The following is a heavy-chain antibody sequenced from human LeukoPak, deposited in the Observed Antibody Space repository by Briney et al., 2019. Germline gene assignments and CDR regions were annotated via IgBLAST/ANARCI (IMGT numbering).Heavy chain of an antibody. CDR2: INPYSGGT. Sequence: ASVKVSCKASGHIFTGYYMHWVRQAPGQGLEWMGWINPYSGGTNYAQRFQDRVTMSRDTSISTVYMELSSLRSDDTAVYYCARDGVTTADNWFDPWGQGTLVTVSS. D-gene: IGHD1-14*01. V-gene: IGHV1-2*02. CDR1: GHIFTGYY. CDR3: ARDGVTTADNWFDP. J-gene: IGHJ5*02.